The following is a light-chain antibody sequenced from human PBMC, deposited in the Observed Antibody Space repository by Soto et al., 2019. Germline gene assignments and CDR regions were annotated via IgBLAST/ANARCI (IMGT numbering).Light chain of an antibody. CDR1: QSLDYSYEDTH. CDR3: MQGTHWPLT. CDR2: KIS. Sequence: DVVLPQSPLSLPVTLGQPASSSCRSSQSLDYSYEDTHLNWFHQRPGQSPSRLIYKISNRDSGVPDGFSGSASGTVFTLSISRVEAEHVGVYYGMQGTHWPLTVGGGDKLETK. V-gene: IGKV2-30*01. J-gene: IGKJ4*01.